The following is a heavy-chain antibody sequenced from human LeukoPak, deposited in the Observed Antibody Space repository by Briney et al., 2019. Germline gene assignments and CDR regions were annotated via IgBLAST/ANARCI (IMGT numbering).Heavy chain of an antibody. CDR1: GFTFDDYE. J-gene: IGHJ4*02. Sequence: GGSLRLSCAASGFTFDDYEMNWVRQAPGKGLEWILHISTSGSIIHYADSVKGRFTISRDNAKNTLYLQMNSLRAEDTAVYYCARSPHILTGENFDYWGQGTLVTVSS. V-gene: IGHV3-48*03. CDR3: ARSPHILTGENFDY. CDR2: ISTSGSII. D-gene: IGHD3-9*01.